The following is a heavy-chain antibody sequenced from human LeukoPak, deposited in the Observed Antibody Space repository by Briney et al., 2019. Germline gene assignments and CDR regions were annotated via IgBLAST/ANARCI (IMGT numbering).Heavy chain of an antibody. Sequence: SETLSLTCTVSGGSISSYYWSWIRQPAGKGLEWIGYIYYSGSTNYNPSLKSRVTISVDTSKNQFSLKLSSVTAADTAVYYCGRIYWSSTRGSTRFDPWLKGPVVPV. J-gene: IGHJ5*02. V-gene: IGHV4-59*01. CDR1: GGSISSYY. D-gene: IGHD2-2*01. CDR2: IYYSGST. CDR3: GRIYWSSTRGSTRFDP.